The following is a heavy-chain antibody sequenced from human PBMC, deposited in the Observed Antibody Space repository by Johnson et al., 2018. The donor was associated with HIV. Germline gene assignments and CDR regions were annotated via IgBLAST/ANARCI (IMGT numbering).Heavy chain of an antibody. CDR1: GFTFSSYW. D-gene: IGHD3-22*01. Sequence: VQLVESGGGLVQPGGSLRLSCAASGFTFSSYWMTWVRQAPGKGLEWVANIKQDGSEKHYLDSVKGRFTISRDNAKKSLYLQMNNLGAEDTALYYCARARAIVVNPWGQGTMVTVSS. V-gene: IGHV3-7*05. J-gene: IGHJ3*01. CDR2: IKQDGSEK. CDR3: ARARAIVVNP.